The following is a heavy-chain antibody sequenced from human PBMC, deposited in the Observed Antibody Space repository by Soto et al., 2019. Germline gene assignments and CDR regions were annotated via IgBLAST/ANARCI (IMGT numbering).Heavy chain of an antibody. CDR3: ARDRDLCSGSYPRLDSDY. CDR2: IDPNRGVS. J-gene: IGHJ4*02. D-gene: IGHD1-26*01. V-gene: IGHV1-2*02. CDR1: GYTFTGYY. Sequence: ASVKVSCKASGYTFTGYYMHWVRQAPGQGLEWMGWIDPNRGVSYSAQKFQARVTMTRDTSINTAYMELSRLRSDDTAVYYCARDRDLCSGSYPRLDSDYWGQGTLVTVSS.